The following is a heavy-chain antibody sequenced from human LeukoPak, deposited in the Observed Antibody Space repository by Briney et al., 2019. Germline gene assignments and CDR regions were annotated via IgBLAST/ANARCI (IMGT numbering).Heavy chain of an antibody. CDR1: GFTFSDYW. CDR2: IKQDGSAK. J-gene: IGHJ5*02. D-gene: IGHD6-19*01. V-gene: IGHV3-7*01. Sequence: GGSLRLSCTASGFTFSDYWMTWVRQAPGKGLEWVANIKQDGSAKYYVDSVKGRFTISRDNAKNTLYLQMNSLRAEDTAVYYCARDGEGYSSGWYGQPHWFDPWGQGTLVTVSS. CDR3: ARDGEGYSSGWYGQPHWFDP.